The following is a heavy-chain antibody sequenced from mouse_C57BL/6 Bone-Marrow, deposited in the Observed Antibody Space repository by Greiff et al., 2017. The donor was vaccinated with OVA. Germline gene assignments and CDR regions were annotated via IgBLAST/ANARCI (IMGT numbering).Heavy chain of an antibody. J-gene: IGHJ2*01. CDR1: GYAFSSSW. V-gene: IGHV1-82*01. CDR3: VLYYYGSPLDY. D-gene: IGHD1-1*01. CDR2: IYPGDGDT. Sequence: VKLVESGPELVKPGASVKISCKASGYAFSSSWMNWVKQRPGKGLEWIGRIYPGDGDTNYNGKFKGKATLTADKSSSTAYMQLSSLTSEDSAVYFCVLYYYGSPLDYWGQGTTLTVSS.